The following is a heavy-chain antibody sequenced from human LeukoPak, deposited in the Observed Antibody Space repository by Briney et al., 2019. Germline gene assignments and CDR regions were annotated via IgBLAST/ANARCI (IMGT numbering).Heavy chain of an antibody. D-gene: IGHD1-26*01. Sequence: GGSLRLSCAASGFTFSSCGMHWVRQAPGKGLEWVAVISYDGSNKYYADSVKGRFTISRDNSKNTLYLQMNSLRAEDTAVYYCAKDLGFVGLDYWGQGTLVTVSS. CDR2: ISYDGSNK. J-gene: IGHJ4*02. CDR3: AKDLGFVGLDY. CDR1: GFTFSSCG. V-gene: IGHV3-30*18.